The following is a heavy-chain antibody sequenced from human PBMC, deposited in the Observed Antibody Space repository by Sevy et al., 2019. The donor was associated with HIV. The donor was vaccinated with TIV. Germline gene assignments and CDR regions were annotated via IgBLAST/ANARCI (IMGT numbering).Heavy chain of an antibody. J-gene: IGHJ3*02. CDR2: INPNSGGT. V-gene: IGHV1-2*06. CDR3: ATYGSGKQDNWYAFDI. Sequence: PSLKVSCKASGYTFTGYYMHWVRQAPGQGLEWMGRINPNSGGTNYAQKFQGRVTMTRDTSISTAYMELSRLRFDDTAVYYCATYGSGKQDNWYAFDIWGQGTMVTVSS. D-gene: IGHD3-10*01. CDR1: GYTFTGYY.